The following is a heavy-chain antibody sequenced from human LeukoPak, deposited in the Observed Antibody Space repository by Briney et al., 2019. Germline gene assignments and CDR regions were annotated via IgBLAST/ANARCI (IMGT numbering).Heavy chain of an antibody. V-gene: IGHV4-59*02. CDR3: ARGSSSGWPGGMFLRH. Sequence: SETLSLTCTVSGASVSSYYYSWIRQPPGKGLEWIGYIYQSGSTNYNPSLKSRGTISVDTSKNQVSLRLTSVSAADTAVYYCARGSSSGWPGGMFLRHWGQGTPVTVSS. J-gene: IGHJ1*01. CDR2: IYQSGST. D-gene: IGHD6-19*01. CDR1: GASVSSYY.